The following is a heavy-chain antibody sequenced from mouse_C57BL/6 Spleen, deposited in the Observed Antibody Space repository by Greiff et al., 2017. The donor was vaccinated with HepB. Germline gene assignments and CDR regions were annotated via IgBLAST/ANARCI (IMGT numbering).Heavy chain of an antibody. V-gene: IGHV1-80*01. D-gene: IGHD1-1*01. CDR2: IYPGDGDT. CDR1: GYAFSSYW. Sequence: QVQLQQSGAELVKPGASVKISCKASGYAFSSYWMNWVKQRPGKGLEWIGQIYPGDGDTNYNGKFKGKATLTADKSSSTAYMQLSSLTSEDSAVYFCARLEYYGSSLDYWGQGTTLTVSS. J-gene: IGHJ2*01. CDR3: ARLEYYGSSLDY.